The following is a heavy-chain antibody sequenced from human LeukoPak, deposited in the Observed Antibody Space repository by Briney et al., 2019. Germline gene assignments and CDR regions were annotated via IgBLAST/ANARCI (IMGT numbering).Heavy chain of an antibody. CDR1: GFTLSSNY. CDR3: ARERSYYYDSSGYYGGSWFDP. J-gene: IGHJ5*02. Sequence: GGSLRLSCAASGFTLSSNYMSWVRQAPGKGLGWVSVIYSGGSTYYADSVKGRFTISRDNSKNTLYLLMNSLRAEDTAVYYCARERSYYYDSSGYYGGSWFDPWGQGTLVTVSS. V-gene: IGHV3-66*02. D-gene: IGHD3-22*01. CDR2: IYSGGST.